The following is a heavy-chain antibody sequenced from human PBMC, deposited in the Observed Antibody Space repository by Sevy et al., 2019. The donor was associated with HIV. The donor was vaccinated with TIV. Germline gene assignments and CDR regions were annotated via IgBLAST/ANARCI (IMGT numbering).Heavy chain of an antibody. CDR1: GFTFSSYG. D-gene: IGHD6-19*01. CDR2: ISYDGSNK. V-gene: IGHV3-30*03. CDR3: ATPYSSGWHEYFQH. J-gene: IGHJ1*01. Sequence: GGSLRLSCAASGFTFSSYGMHWVRQAPGKGLEWVAVISYDGSNKYYADSVKGGFTISRDNSKNTLYLQMNSLRAEDTAVYYCATPYSSGWHEYFQHWGQGTLVTVSS.